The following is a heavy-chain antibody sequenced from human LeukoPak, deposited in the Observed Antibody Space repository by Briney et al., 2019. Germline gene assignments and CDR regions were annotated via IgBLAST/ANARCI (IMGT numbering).Heavy chain of an antibody. D-gene: IGHD2-2*01. CDR3: ARDFCSTRCRNWFDP. CDR1: GYTFTGYY. V-gene: IGHV1-2*02. CDR2: INPNSGGT. Sequence: ASVKVSCKASGYTFTGYYMHWVRQAPGQGLEWMGWINPNSGGTNYAQKFQGRVTMTRDTSISTAYMELSRLRSDDTAVYYCARDFCSTRCRNWFDPWGQGTLVTVSS. J-gene: IGHJ5*02.